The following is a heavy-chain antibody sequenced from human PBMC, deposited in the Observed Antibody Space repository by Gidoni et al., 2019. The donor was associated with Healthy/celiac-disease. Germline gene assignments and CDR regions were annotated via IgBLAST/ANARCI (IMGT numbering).Heavy chain of an antibody. CDR2: ISAYNGNT. V-gene: IGHV1-18*01. CDR1: GYTFTSYG. CDR3: ATTFRNSGSYRLPSVFPDDYYYYGMDV. D-gene: IGHD1-26*01. J-gene: IGHJ6*02. Sequence: QVQLVQSGAEVKKPGASVKVSCKASGYTFTSYGISWVRQAPGQGLEWMGWISAYNGNTNYAQKLQGRVTMTTDTSTSTAYMELRSLRSDDTAVYYCATTFRNSGSYRLPSVFPDDYYYYGMDVWGQGTTVTVSS.